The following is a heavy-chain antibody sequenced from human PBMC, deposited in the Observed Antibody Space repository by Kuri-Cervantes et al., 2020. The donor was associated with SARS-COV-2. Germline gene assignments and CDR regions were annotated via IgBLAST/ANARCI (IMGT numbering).Heavy chain of an antibody. Sequence: GGSLRLSCAASGFSFSSYAMSWVRQAPGKGLEWVSVISGSGTGAYYADSVKGRFTISRDNSKNTLYLQMNSLRAEDTAVYYCASMVRGNYGMDVWGQGTTVTVSS. V-gene: IGHV3-23*01. CDR3: ASMVRGNYGMDV. CDR2: ISGSGTGA. D-gene: IGHD3-10*01. J-gene: IGHJ6*02. CDR1: GFSFSSYA.